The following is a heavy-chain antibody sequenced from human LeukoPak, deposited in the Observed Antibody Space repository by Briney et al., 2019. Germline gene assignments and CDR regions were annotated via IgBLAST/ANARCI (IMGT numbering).Heavy chain of an antibody. CDR2: IKEDGRER. J-gene: IGHJ2*01. D-gene: IGHD3-10*01. Sequence: GGSLRLSCAASGFTFSTYWMSWVRQAPGKVLEWVANIKEDGRERYYVDFVKGRFTISRDNAENSLYLQMSSLTAEDTAVHYCARPGVLWFGGDWYFDLWGRGTLVTVSS. CDR3: ARPGVLWFGGDWYFDL. V-gene: IGHV3-7*05. CDR1: GFTFSTYW.